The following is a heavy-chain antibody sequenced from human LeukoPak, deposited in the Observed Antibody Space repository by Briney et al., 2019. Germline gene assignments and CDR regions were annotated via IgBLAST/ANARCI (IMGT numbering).Heavy chain of an antibody. CDR1: GYTFTNYY. CDR3: VRERINPYYFDY. J-gene: IGHJ4*02. CDR2: INPSGGTT. D-gene: IGHD1-14*01. V-gene: IGHV1-46*01. Sequence: VSVKVSCKASGYTFTNYYMHWVRQAPGQGLEWMGIINPSGGTTRYAQKFQGRVTMTGDTSTTTVYMELSSLTSEDTAVYYCVRERINPYYFDYWGQGTLVTLSS.